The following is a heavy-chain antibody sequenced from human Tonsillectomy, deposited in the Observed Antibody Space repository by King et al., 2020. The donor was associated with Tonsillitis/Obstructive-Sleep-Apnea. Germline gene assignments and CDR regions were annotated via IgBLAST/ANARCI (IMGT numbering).Heavy chain of an antibody. D-gene: IGHD3-3*01. CDR3: ARGSGYNYYYYYMDV. CDR2: IYSGGST. CDR1: GFTVSSNY. Sequence: VQLVESGGGLVQPGGSLRLSCAASGFTVSSNYMSWVRQAPGKVLEWVSVIYSGGSTYYADSVKGRFTISRDNSKNTLYLQMNSLRAEDTAVYYCARGSGYNYYYYYMDVWGKGTTVTVSS. V-gene: IGHV3-66*01. J-gene: IGHJ6*03.